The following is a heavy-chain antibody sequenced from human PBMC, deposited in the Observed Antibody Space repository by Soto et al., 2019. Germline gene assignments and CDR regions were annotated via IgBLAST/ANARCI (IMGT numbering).Heavy chain of an antibody. CDR3: ARERITEPTWDPFDI. D-gene: IGHD1-20*01. CDR2: IGTAGDT. V-gene: IGHV3-13*01. CDR1: GFTLSSSD. J-gene: IGHJ3*02. Sequence: EVQLVESGGGLVQPGGSLRLSCAASGFTLSSSDMHWVRQATGKGLEWVSAIGTAGDTYYSGSVKGRFTISRENAKNSVYLQMNSLRAEDTAVYYCARERITEPTWDPFDIWGQGTMVTVSP.